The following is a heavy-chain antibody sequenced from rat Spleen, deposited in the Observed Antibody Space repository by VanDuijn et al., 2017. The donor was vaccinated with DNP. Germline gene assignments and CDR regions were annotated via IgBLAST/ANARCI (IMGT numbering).Heavy chain of an antibody. CDR3: AKATNNWDWYFDF. CDR2: ITTSDGST. J-gene: IGHJ1*01. Sequence: EVELVESGGGLVQPGRSLKLSCAAAGFSFSNYNMAWVRQAPKKGLEWVAAITTSDGSTYYPDSVKGRCTISRDNAKSTLYLQMESLRSEDTATYYCAKATNNWDWYFDFWGPGTMVTVSS. V-gene: IGHV5-25*01. D-gene: IGHD1-10*01. CDR1: GFSFSNYN.